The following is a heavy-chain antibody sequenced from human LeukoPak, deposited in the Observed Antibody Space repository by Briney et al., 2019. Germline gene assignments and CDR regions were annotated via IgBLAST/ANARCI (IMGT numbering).Heavy chain of an antibody. Sequence: GGSLRLSCAASGFTFDDYGMSWVRQAPGKGLEWVSGMNWNGGSTGYADSVKGRFTISRDNAKSSLYLQMNSLRAEDTALYYCARGNTYYYDSSGYFDAFDIWGQGTMVTVSS. CDR3: ARGNTYYYDSSGYFDAFDI. CDR1: GFTFDDYG. J-gene: IGHJ3*02. CDR2: MNWNGGST. D-gene: IGHD3-22*01. V-gene: IGHV3-20*04.